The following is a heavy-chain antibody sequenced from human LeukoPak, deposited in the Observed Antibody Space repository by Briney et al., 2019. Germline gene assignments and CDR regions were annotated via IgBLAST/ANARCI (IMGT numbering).Heavy chain of an antibody. CDR1: GFSFSSFG. Sequence: PGESLILSCLVSGFSFSSFGMHWVRQPPGKGLEWIGYIYHSGSTKNTPSLKSRVTISVDTSKNQFSLKLSSVTAADTAVYYCARLPQNWFDPWGQGTLVTVSS. CDR3: ARLPQNWFDP. J-gene: IGHJ5*02. CDR2: IYHSGST. V-gene: IGHV4-59*01.